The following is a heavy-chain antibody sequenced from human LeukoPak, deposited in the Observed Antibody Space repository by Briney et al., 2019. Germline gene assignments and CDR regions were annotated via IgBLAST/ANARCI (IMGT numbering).Heavy chain of an antibody. V-gene: IGHV1-69*13. CDR1: GGTFSSYA. CDR2: IIPIFGTA. Sequence: SVKVSCTASGGTFSSYAISWVRQAPGQGLEWMGGIIPIFGTANYAQKFQGRVTITADESTSTAYMELSSLRSEDTAVYYCARGATIVVVPAAISYNWFDPWGQGTLVTVSS. CDR3: ARGATIVVVPAAISYNWFDP. J-gene: IGHJ5*02. D-gene: IGHD2-2*01.